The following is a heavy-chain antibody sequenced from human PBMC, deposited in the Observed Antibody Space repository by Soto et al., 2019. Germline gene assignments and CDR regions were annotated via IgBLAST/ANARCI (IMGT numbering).Heavy chain of an antibody. J-gene: IGHJ4*02. V-gene: IGHV3-30*18. CDR2: ISYDGSNK. CDR3: AKQEGPFDY. Sequence: ESGGGVVQPGRSLRLSCAASGFTFSSYGMHWVRQAPGKGLEWVAVISYDGSNKYYADSVKGRFTISRDNSKNTLYLQMNSLRAEDTAVYYCAKQEGPFDYWGQGTLVTVSS. CDR1: GFTFSSYG.